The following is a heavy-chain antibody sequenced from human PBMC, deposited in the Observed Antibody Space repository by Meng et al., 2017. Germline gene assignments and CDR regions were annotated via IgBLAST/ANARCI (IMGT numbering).Heavy chain of an antibody. CDR1: GYTLSSDG. CDR3: ATRGNPYLNC. J-gene: IGHJ4*02. V-gene: IGHV1-18*01. Sequence: QGNLLQPGTEVKKPGAPVKVSCDAFGYTLSSDGFSWVRQAPGQGLEWLGWINTYNGKTDYAQKFQGRITMTTDTFTSTAYMELRNLRSDDTAVYYCATRGNPYLNCWGQGTLVTVSS. CDR2: INTYNGKT.